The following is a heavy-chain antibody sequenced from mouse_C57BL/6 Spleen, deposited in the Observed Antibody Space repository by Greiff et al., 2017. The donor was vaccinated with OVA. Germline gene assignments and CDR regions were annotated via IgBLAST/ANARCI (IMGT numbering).Heavy chain of an antibody. D-gene: IGHD1-1*01. CDR2: IDPTSGGT. CDR3: ARGEAYYGAWFAY. V-gene: IGHV1-72*01. J-gene: IGHJ3*01. Sequence: VQLQQPGAELVKPGASVKLSCKASGYTFTSYWMHWVKQRPGRGLEWIGRIDPTSGGTKYNEKFKSKATLTVDKPSSTAYMQLSSLTSEDSAVYYCARGEAYYGAWFAYWGQGTLVTVSA. CDR1: GYTFTSYW.